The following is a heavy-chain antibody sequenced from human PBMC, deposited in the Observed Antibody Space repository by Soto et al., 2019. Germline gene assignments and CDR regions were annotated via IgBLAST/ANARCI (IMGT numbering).Heavy chain of an antibody. CDR2: IIPIFGTT. Sequence: SVKVSCKASGGTFSSYAISWVRQAPGQGLEWMGGIIPIFGTTNYAQKFQGRVTITRDTSASTAYMELSSLRSEDTAVYYCARARWELLCFDYWGQGTLVTVSS. V-gene: IGHV1-69*05. D-gene: IGHD1-26*01. CDR3: ARARWELLCFDY. J-gene: IGHJ4*02. CDR1: GGTFSSYA.